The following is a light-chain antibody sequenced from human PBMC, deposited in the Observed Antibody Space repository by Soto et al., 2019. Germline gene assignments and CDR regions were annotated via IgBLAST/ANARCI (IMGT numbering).Light chain of an antibody. J-gene: IGKJ1*01. CDR1: QSVSNNY. Sequence: EVGMRQSPATLSVSPGERATLSFRASQSVSNNYLAWYQQKPGQAPRLLIYGASNRATGIPDRFSGSGSGTDFTLTISRLEPEDFAVYYCQQYGSSGTFGQGTKVDIK. V-gene: IGKV3-20*01. CDR3: QQYGSSGT. CDR2: GAS.